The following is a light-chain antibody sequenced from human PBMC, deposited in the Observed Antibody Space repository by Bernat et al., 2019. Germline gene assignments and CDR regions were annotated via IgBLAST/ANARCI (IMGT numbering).Light chain of an antibody. J-gene: IGKJ5*01. CDR2: DES. CDR1: QDISNY. CDR3: KQYDDLPIT. Sequence: DIQMTQSPSSLSASVGDRVTITCQASQDISNYLNWYQQRPEKAATLLIYDESNLKTGVPSRFSGSGSGTDFSFTISSLQPEDIATYFCKQYDDLPITFGQGTRLEIK. V-gene: IGKV1-33*01.